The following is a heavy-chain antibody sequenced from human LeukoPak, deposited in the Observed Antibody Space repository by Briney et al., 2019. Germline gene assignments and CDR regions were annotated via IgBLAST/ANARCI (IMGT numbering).Heavy chain of an antibody. J-gene: IGHJ4*02. D-gene: IGHD1-26*01. CDR3: ARDDGSYYV. CDR2: ITTDGSST. Sequence: GGSLRLSCAASGFTFRSYWMHWVRQAPGKGLVWVSHITTDGSSTTYADSVKGRFTISRDNAKNTLYLQMNGLRAEDTAVYYCARDDGSYYVWGQGALVTVSS. V-gene: IGHV3-74*01. CDR1: GFTFRSYW.